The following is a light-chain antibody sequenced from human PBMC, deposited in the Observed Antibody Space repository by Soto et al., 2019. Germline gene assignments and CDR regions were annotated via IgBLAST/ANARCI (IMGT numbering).Light chain of an antibody. V-gene: IGKV1-13*02. Sequence: AIQLTQSPSSLSASVGDRVTITCRASQGISSAFAWYQQKPGKAPNLLIFDASSLESGVPSRFSGSGSGTDFTLTISSLQPEDCATYYCQQFNSYPRTFGQGTRLEIK. J-gene: IGKJ5*01. CDR2: DAS. CDR3: QQFNSYPRT. CDR1: QGISSA.